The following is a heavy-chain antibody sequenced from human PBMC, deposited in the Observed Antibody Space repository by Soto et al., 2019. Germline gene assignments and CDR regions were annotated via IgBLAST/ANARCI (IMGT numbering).Heavy chain of an antibody. J-gene: IGHJ4*02. CDR2: INHSGST. D-gene: IGHD1-26*01. CDR1: GGSFSGYY. CDR3: AITTSGSYYYFDY. Sequence: SETLSLTCAVYGGSFSGYYWSWIRQPPGKGLEWIGEINHSGSTNYNPSLKSRVTISVDTSKNQFSLKLSSVTAADTAVYYCAITTSGSYYYFDYWGQGTLVTVSS. V-gene: IGHV4-34*01.